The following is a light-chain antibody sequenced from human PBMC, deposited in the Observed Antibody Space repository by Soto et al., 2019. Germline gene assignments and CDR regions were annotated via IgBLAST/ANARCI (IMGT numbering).Light chain of an antibody. V-gene: IGLV1-40*01. J-gene: IGLJ3*02. Sequence: QSVLTQPPSVSGSPGQRVTISCTGSSSNIGAGYDVHWYQQLPGTAPKLLIYGNNNRPSGVPDRFSGSKSGTSASLAITGLQDEDAAVYYCPAHGGSASGWGFRGGTTL. CDR1: SSNIGAGYD. CDR3: PAHGGSASGWG. CDR2: GNN.